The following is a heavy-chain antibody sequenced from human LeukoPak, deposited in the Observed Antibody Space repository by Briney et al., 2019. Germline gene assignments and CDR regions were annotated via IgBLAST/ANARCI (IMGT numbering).Heavy chain of an antibody. V-gene: IGHV3-48*04. Sequence: PGGSLRLSCVASGFTFSRYSMNWVRQAPGKGLEWVSYINSKSDTIYYADSVKGRFTISRDNAKSALYLQINSLRAEDTAVYYCANFGCSTTTCLDYWGQGTLVTVS. J-gene: IGHJ4*02. CDR2: INSKSDTI. CDR1: GFTFSRYS. D-gene: IGHD2/OR15-2a*01. CDR3: ANFGCSTTTCLDY.